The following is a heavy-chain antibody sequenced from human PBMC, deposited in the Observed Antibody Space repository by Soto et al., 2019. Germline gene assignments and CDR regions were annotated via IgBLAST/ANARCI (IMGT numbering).Heavy chain of an antibody. D-gene: IGHD4-17*01. Sequence: QVQLVQSGAEEKKPGASVKVSCRASGYTFTSYAMHWVRKAPGQRLEWMGWINAGNGNTKYSQKFKGRVTITRDTSASTAYMELSSLRSEDTAVYYCASESYGGEFDDWGQGTLVTVSS. CDR1: GYTFTSYA. V-gene: IGHV1-3*05. CDR2: INAGNGNT. J-gene: IGHJ4*02. CDR3: ASESYGGEFDD.